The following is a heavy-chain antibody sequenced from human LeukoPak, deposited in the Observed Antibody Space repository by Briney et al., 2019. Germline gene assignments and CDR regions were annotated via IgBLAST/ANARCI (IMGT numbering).Heavy chain of an antibody. CDR1: GGTFNSYA. CDR2: INPNSGGT. J-gene: IGHJ4*02. Sequence: ASVKVSCKASGGTFNSYAISWVRQAPGQGLEWMGWINPNSGGTNYAQKFQGRVTMTRDTSISTAYMELSRLRSDDTAVYYCATGRWGVDYWGQGTLVTVSS. D-gene: IGHD3-16*01. CDR3: ATGRWGVDY. V-gene: IGHV1-2*02.